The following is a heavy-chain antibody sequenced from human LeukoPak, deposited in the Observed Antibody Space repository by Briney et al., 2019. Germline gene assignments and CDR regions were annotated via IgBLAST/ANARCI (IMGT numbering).Heavy chain of an antibody. CDR3: VGDPGDY. J-gene: IGHJ4*02. CDR1: GFTFNNAW. Sequence: GGSLRLSCAASGFTFNNAWMSWVRQAPGKGLEWVANINPDGSDKYYLDSLKGRLTISRDNAKNSLYLQMNSLRDEDSAVYYCVGDPGDYWGQGTLVTVSS. V-gene: IGHV3-7*01. CDR2: INPDGSDK.